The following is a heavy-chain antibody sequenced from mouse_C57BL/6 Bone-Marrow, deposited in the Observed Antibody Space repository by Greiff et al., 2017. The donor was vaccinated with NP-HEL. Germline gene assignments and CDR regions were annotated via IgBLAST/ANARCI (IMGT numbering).Heavy chain of an antibody. CDR2: IDPNSGGT. Sequence: QVQLKQPGAELVKPGASVKLSCKASGYTFTSYWMHWVKQRPGRGLEWIGRIDPNSGGTKYNEKFKSKATLTVDKPSSTAYMQLSSLTSEDSAVYYCASWGYYGSFWYFDVWGTGTTGTVSS. CDR1: GYTFTSYW. V-gene: IGHV1-72*01. J-gene: IGHJ1*03. D-gene: IGHD1-1*01. CDR3: ASWGYYGSFWYFDV.